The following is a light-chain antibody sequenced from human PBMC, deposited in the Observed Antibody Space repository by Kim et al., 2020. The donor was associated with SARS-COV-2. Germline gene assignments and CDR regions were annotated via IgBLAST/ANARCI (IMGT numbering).Light chain of an antibody. V-gene: IGLV1-44*01. CDR2: TNN. CDR1: SSNIGSNT. Sequence: ELTQPPSASGTPGQRVTISCSGSSSNIGSNTVNWYHHLPGTAPKVLIYTNNQRPSGVPDRFSGSKSGTSASLAISGLQSEDEADYYCAAWDDSLKVVFGGGTQLAVL. J-gene: IGLJ2*01. CDR3: AAWDDSLKVV.